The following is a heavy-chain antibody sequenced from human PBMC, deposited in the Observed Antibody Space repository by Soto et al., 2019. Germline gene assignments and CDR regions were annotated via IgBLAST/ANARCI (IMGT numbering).Heavy chain of an antibody. CDR2: IWYDGSNK. CDR1: GFTFSSYG. V-gene: IGHV3-33*01. Sequence: QVQLVESGGGVVQPGRSLRLSCAASGFTFSSYGMHWVRQAPGKGLEWGAVIWYDGSNKYYADSVKGRFTISRDNSKNTLYLQMNSLRAEDTAVYYCARDATGYCSGGSCYYFDYWGQGTLVTVSS. J-gene: IGHJ4*02. CDR3: ARDATGYCSGGSCYYFDY. D-gene: IGHD2-15*01.